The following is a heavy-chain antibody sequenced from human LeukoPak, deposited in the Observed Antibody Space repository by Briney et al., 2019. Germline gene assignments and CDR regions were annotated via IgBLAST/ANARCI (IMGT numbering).Heavy chain of an antibody. CDR2: INSDGSST. CDR1: GFTFSNYW. CDR3: ARSYGMDV. Sequence: GGSLRLSCAASGFTFSNYWMHRVRQAPGQGPVWVSRINSDGSSTTYADSVKGRFTISSDNAKSTLYLQMNSVRAELTAVYYCARSYGMDVWGQGTTVTVSS. J-gene: IGHJ6*02. V-gene: IGHV3-74*01.